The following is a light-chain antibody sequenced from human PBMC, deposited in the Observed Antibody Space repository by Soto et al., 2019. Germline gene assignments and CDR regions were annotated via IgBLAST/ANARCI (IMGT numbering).Light chain of an antibody. CDR3: QQANSFLPLT. CDR1: QVISNW. Sequence: DIQMTQSPSSVSASVGDRVTITCRASQVISNWLAWYQQKPGKPPKLLIYAASTLQSGVPSRFSGSGSGTDFTLTINSLQPEDFATYYCQQANSFLPLTFGGGTKVDIK. V-gene: IGKV1D-12*01. CDR2: AAS. J-gene: IGKJ4*01.